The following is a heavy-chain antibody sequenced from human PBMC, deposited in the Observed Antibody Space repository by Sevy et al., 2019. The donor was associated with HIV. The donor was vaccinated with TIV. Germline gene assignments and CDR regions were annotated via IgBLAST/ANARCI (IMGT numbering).Heavy chain of an antibody. CDR3: ARDCSSTSCLWGLDV. CDR2: IKRDGCEK. J-gene: IGHJ6*02. CDR1: GFTFSNYW. Sequence: GGSLRLSCAASGFTFSNYWMSWVRQAPGKGLEWVANIKRDGCEKNYMASVKGRFTISRDNAKNSLYLQINSLRAEDTAMYYCARDCSSTSCLWGLDVWGQGTTVTVSS. V-gene: IGHV3-7*03. D-gene: IGHD2-2*01.